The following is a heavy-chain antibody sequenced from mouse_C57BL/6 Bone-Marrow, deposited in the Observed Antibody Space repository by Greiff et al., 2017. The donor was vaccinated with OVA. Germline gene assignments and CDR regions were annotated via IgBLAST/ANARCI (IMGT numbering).Heavy chain of an antibody. CDR3: ALTQYFDV. V-gene: IGHV1-81*01. Sequence: VQLQQSGAELARPGASVKLSCKASGYTLTSYGISWVKQRTGQGLEWIGEIYPRSGNTYYNEKFKGKATLTADKSSSTVYMELRSLTSEDSAVYFCALTQYFDVWGTGTTVTVSS. J-gene: IGHJ1*03. D-gene: IGHD4-1*01. CDR1: GYTLTSYG. CDR2: IYPRSGNT.